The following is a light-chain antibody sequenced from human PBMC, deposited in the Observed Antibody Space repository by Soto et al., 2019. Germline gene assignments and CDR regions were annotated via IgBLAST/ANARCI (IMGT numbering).Light chain of an antibody. V-gene: IGKV3-15*01. CDR2: GAS. CDR3: QQYNNWPPGT. CDR1: QSVSSN. Sequence: EVVMTQSPATLSVSPGERATLSSRASQSVSSNLAWYQQKPGQAPRLLIYGASTRATRIPARFSGSGSGTEFTLPISSLQSEDFAVYYCQQYNNWPPGTFGQGTKVEIK. J-gene: IGKJ1*01.